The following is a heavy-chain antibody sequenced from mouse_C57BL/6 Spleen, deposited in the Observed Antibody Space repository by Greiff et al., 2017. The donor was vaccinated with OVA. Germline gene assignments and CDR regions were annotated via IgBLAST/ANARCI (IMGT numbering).Heavy chain of an antibody. D-gene: IGHD1-1*01. Sequence: VQLQQSGAELVKPGASVKISCKASGYAFSSYWMNWVKQRPGKGLEWIGQIYPGDGDTNYNGKFKGKATLTADTSSSTAYMQLSSLTSEDAAVYFCARGTVVAHWYFDVWGTGTTVTVSS. J-gene: IGHJ1*03. V-gene: IGHV1-80*01. CDR2: IYPGDGDT. CDR1: GYAFSSYW. CDR3: ARGTVVAHWYFDV.